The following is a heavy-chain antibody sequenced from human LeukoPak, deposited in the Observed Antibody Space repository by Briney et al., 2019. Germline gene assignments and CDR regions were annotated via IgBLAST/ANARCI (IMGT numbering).Heavy chain of an antibody. CDR2: ISGSGGST. CDR3: ANSAGIAAAGYYFDY. V-gene: IGHV3-23*01. D-gene: IGHD6-13*01. J-gene: IGHJ4*02. CDR1: GFTFSSYA. Sequence: GGSLRLSCAASGFTFSSYAMSWVRQAPGKGLEWVSAISGSGGSTYYADSVKGRFTISRDNSKNTLYLQMISLRAEDTAVYYCANSAGIAAAGYYFDYWGQGTLVTVSS.